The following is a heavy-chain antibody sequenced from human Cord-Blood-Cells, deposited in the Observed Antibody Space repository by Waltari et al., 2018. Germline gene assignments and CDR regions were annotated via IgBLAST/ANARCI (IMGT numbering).Heavy chain of an antibody. D-gene: IGHD3-9*01. Sequence: EVQLVESGGGLVKPGGSLRLSCAASGFTFSSYSMDWARQAPGKGLEWVSSISSSSSYIYYADSVKGRFTISRDNAKNSLYLQMNSLRAEDTAVYYCARDRFDWLLDYWGQGTLVTVSS. CDR1: GFTFSSYS. J-gene: IGHJ4*02. CDR3: ARDRFDWLLDY. CDR2: ISSSSSYI. V-gene: IGHV3-21*01.